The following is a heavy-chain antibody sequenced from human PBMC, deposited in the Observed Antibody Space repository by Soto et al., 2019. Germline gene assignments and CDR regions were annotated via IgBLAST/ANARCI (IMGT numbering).Heavy chain of an antibody. J-gene: IGHJ4*02. CDR3: VRSFGWYAIDY. D-gene: IGHD6-19*01. Sequence: QVLLQESGPGLVQPSGTLSLSCAVSGVSISSNYYWGWVRQSPGKGLEWLGDISHIGSVNYSPSLMSRVTLSMDRSENQFSLKLNSVTAADPAVYYCVRSFGWYAIDYWGQGTLVIVSS. CDR2: ISHIGSV. V-gene: IGHV4-4*02. CDR1: GVSISSNYY.